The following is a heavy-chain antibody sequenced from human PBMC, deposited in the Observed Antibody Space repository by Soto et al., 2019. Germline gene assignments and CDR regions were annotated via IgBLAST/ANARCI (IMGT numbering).Heavy chain of an antibody. D-gene: IGHD3-9*01. J-gene: IGHJ3*02. CDR2: INAGNGNT. V-gene: IGHV1-3*01. CDR1: GYTFTSYA. CDR3: AADRYFDWLFPHDAFDI. Sequence: GASVKVSCKASGYTFTSYAMHWVRQAPGQRLEWMGWINAGNGNTRYSQKFQGRVTITRDTSASTAYMELSSLRSEDTAFYYCAADRYFDWLFPHDAFDIWGQGTMVTVSS.